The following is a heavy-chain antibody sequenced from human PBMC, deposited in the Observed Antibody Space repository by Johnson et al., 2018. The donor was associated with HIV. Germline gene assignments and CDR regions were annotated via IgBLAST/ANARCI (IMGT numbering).Heavy chain of an antibody. V-gene: IGHV3-74*01. Sequence: EVQLVESGGGLVQPEGSLRLSCAASGFTFSSYWMHWVRQAPGKGLVWVSRINSDGSSTSYADSVKGRFTISRDNAKNTLYLQMNSLRAEDTAAFYCVRERRSGTMQLWLRVNDAFDIWGQGTMVTVSS. J-gene: IGHJ3*02. D-gene: IGHD5-18*01. CDR1: GFTFSSYW. CDR2: INSDGSST. CDR3: VRERRSGTMQLWLRVNDAFDI.